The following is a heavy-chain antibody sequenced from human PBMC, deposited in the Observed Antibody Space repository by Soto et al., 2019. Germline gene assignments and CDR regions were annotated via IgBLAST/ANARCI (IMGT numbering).Heavy chain of an antibody. CDR3: ARHGSSWYDFDY. V-gene: IGHV4-39*01. CDR1: GGSISNSLYY. CDR2: IYYSGST. Sequence: SETLSLTCTVAGGSISNSLYYWGWMRQPPGKGLEWIATIYYSGSTYYNPSLKNRVTISVDTSKNRFSLNLRSVTDADTAVYYCARHGSSWYDFDYWSQGTLVTVSS. J-gene: IGHJ4*02. D-gene: IGHD6-13*01.